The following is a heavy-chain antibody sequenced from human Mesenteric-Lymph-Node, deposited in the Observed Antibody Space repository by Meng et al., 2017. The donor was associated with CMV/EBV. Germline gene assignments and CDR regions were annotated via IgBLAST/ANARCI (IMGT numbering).Heavy chain of an antibody. CDR1: GFTFSGSA. Sequence: GGSLRLSCAASGFTFSGSAMHWVRQASGKGLEWVGRIRSKANSYATAYAASVKGRFTISRDDSKNTAYLQMNSLKTEDTAVYYCTRSSDVTPYYYYYGMDVWGQGTTVTVSS. D-gene: IGHD6-25*01. CDR2: IRSKANSYAT. CDR3: TRSSDVTPYYYYYGMDV. J-gene: IGHJ6*02. V-gene: IGHV3-73*01.